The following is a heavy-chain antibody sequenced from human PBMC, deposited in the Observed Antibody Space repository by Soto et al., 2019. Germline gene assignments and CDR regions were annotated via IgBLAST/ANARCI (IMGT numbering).Heavy chain of an antibody. Sequence: EVQLLESGGGLVQPGGSLRLSCAASGFTFTNYAMSWVRQAPGKGLEWVSTISASGGSTYHADSVKGRFTISRDNSKNTLSMQMNSLRDEDTAVYYCAKDHLTTTVTTVGYWGQGTLVTVSS. CDR2: ISASGGST. CDR3: AKDHLTTTVTTVGY. CDR1: GFTFTNYA. J-gene: IGHJ4*02. D-gene: IGHD4-17*01. V-gene: IGHV3-23*01.